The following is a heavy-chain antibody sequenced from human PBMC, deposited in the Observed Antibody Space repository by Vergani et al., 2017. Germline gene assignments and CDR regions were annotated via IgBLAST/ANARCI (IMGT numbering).Heavy chain of an antibody. V-gene: IGHV3-33*01. CDR1: GFTFSSYG. Sequence: VQLVESGGGVVQPGRSLRLSCAASGFTFSSYGMHWVRQAPGKGLEWVAVIWYDGSNKYYADSVKGRFTISRDNSKNTLYLQMNSLRAEDTAVYYCARDSGLYYYYYYMDVWGKGTTVTVSS. D-gene: IGHD1-26*01. CDR2: IWYDGSNK. J-gene: IGHJ6*03. CDR3: ARDSGLYYYYYYMDV.